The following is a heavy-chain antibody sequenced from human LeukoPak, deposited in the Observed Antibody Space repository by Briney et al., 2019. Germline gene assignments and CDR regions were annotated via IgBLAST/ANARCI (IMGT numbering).Heavy chain of an antibody. CDR2: ILYDGSKT. V-gene: IGHV3-30*03. CDR3: TTDYRYLYWHSSFDY. Sequence: GRSLRLSCAGTGFMFSNYGMHWVRQAPGKGLEWVAFILYDGSKTFHAASVKGRFTISRDNSKKTVSLQANSLRAEDTAVYYCTTDYRYLYWHSSFDYWGQGTLVTVSS. CDR1: GFMFSNYG. J-gene: IGHJ4*02. D-gene: IGHD3-3*02.